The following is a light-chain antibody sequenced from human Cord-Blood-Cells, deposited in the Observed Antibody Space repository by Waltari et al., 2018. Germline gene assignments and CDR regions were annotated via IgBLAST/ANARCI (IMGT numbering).Light chain of an antibody. CDR1: QSISTY. V-gene: IGKV1-39*01. CDR2: AAS. CDR3: QQSYSTPRT. J-gene: IGKJ1*01. Sequence: DIQLTRSPSSIPASVGETVPFTSRASQSISTYLNWYKQKPGKAPKLLIYAASSLQSGVPSRFSGSGSGTDFTLTISSPQPEDFATYYCQQSYSTPRTFGQGTKVEIK.